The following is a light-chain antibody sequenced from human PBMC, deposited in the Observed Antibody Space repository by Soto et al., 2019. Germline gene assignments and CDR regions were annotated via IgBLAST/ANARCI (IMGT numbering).Light chain of an antibody. V-gene: IGKV1-39*01. CDR3: QQSYSTLLVT. CDR2: AAS. Sequence: DIQMTQSPSSLSASVGDRVTITCRASQSISSYLNWYQQKPGKAPKLLIYAASSLQSGVPSRFSGSGSGTDFTLTISSLQPEDFATYYCQQSYSTLLVTFGQETKVDIK. J-gene: IGKJ1*01. CDR1: QSISSY.